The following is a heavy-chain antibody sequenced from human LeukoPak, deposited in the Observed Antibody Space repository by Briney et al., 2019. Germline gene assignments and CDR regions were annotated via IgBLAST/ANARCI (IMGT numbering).Heavy chain of an antibody. CDR3: ARVVFSHQTHYYDSTLNNPHDAFDL. J-gene: IGHJ3*01. Sequence: ASVKVSCKTSGYTFTNYGISWVRRAAGHGLEWMGWISTYNDNTNYAQNLQDRVTMTTDTSTTTAYMELRSLRSDDTAVYYCARVVFSHQTHYYDSTLNNPHDAFDLWGQGTKVTVSS. D-gene: IGHD3-22*01. V-gene: IGHV1-18*01. CDR1: GYTFTNYG. CDR2: ISTYNDNT.